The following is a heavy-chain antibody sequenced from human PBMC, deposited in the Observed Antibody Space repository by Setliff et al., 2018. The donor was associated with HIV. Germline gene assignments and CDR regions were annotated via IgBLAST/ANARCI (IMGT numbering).Heavy chain of an antibody. V-gene: IGHV4-4*08. CDR3: ARDAELPGPPVHDAFDL. CDR1: GGSISGYY. D-gene: IGHD1-1*01. J-gene: IGHJ3*01. Sequence: SETLSLTCTVSGGSISGYYCNWIRQPPGKALQSIGYIYSSGNTYHNPSLKSRVTITRDTSKNQVSLQLRSVTAEDTAIYFCARDAELPGPPVHDAFDLWGPGTMVTVSS. CDR2: IYSSGNT.